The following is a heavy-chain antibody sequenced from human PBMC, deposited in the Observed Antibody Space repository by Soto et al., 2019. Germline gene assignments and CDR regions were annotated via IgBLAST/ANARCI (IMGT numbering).Heavy chain of an antibody. Sequence: EVQLVESGGNLVQPGGSLRLSCAASGFTFSNYFMHWVRQAPGKGLVWVSRINSDGSTTSYADSVKGRFTISRDNAKNTLSLQMNSLRAEDTAVYYCTRGNYYGMAVWGQGTTVTVSS. V-gene: IGHV3-74*01. CDR1: GFTFSNYF. CDR3: TRGNYYGMAV. J-gene: IGHJ6*02. CDR2: INSDGSTT.